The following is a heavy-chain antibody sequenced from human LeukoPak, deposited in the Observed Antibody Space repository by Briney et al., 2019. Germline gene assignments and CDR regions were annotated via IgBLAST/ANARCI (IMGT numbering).Heavy chain of an antibody. CDR3: ASLRGYYYYYYMDV. D-gene: IGHD3-10*01. J-gene: IGHJ6*03. CDR2: IYYSGST. Sequence: SETLSLTCTVSGGSISSYYWGWIRQPPGKGLEWIGYIYYSGSTNYNPSLKSRVTISVDTSKNQFSLKLSSVTAADTAVYYCASLRGYYYYYYMDVWGKGTTVTVSS. V-gene: IGHV4-59*01. CDR1: GGSISSYY.